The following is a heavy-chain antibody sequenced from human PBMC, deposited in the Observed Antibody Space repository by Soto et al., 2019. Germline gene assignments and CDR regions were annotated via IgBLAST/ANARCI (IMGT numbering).Heavy chain of an antibody. CDR3: AXXKXXXVNRGIGFDR. D-gene: IGHD3-16*02. V-gene: IGHV6-1*01. CDR2: TYYRSKWYN. Sequence: QVQLQQSGPGLVKPSQTLSLTCAISGDSVSSNSAAWNWIRQSPLRGLEWLGRTYYRSKWYNNYAVSVKGRITVNPDXSTNQFSLQXXSVTPEDTAVYYCAXXKXXXVNRGIGFDRWGQGTLVTVSS. J-gene: IGHJ5*02. CDR1: GDSVSSNSAA.